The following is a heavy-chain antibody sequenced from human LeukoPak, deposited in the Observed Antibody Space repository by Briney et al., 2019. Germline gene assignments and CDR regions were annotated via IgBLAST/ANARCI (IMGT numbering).Heavy chain of an antibody. CDR2: ISGYNGNT. CDR3: ARSGGLVSSWYGSNFDY. D-gene: IGHD6-13*01. V-gene: IGHV1-18*01. J-gene: IGHJ4*02. Sequence: GASVKVSCKASGYTFTSYGISWVRQAPGQGLEWMGWISGYNGNTDYAQKLQGRVTTTTDTSTSTAYMELRSLRSGDTAVYYCARSGGLVSSWYGSNFDYWGQGTLVTVSS. CDR1: GYTFTSYG.